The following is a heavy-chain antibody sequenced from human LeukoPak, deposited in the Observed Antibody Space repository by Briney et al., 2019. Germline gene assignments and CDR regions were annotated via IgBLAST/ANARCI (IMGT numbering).Heavy chain of an antibody. Sequence: PSQTLSLTCTVSGGSISSGSYYWSWIRQPAGKGLEWIGRIYTSGSTNYNPSLKSRVTISVDTSKNQFSLKLSSVTAADTVVYYCARAKSVTYGVPRRVSWYFDLWGRGTLVTVSS. CDR3: ARAKSVTYGVPRRVSWYFDL. D-gene: IGHD4-17*01. V-gene: IGHV4-61*02. CDR1: GGSISSGSYY. J-gene: IGHJ2*01. CDR2: IYTSGST.